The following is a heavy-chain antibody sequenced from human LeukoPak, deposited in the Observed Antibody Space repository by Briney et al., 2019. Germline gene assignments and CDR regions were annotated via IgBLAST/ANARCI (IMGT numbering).Heavy chain of an antibody. CDR3: ARGRRGMVRGETNYFDY. J-gene: IGHJ4*02. Sequence: GASVKVSCKASGGTFSSYAISWVRQAPGQGLEWMGRIIPILGIANYAQKFQGRVTITADKSTSTAYMELSSLRSEDTAVYYCARGRRGMVRGETNYFDYWGQGTLVTVSS. CDR2: IIPILGIA. V-gene: IGHV1-69*04. D-gene: IGHD3-10*01. CDR1: GGTFSSYA.